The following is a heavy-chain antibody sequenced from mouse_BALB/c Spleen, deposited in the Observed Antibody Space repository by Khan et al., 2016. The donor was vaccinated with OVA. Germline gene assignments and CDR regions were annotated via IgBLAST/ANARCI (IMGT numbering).Heavy chain of an antibody. J-gene: IGHJ4*01. CDR1: GFSLSDYG. CDR3: AKGVCSYYYTLDY. Sequence: VQLQESGPGLVAPSQNLSITCTVSGFSLSDYGVSWIRQPPGKGLEWLGVIWGGGSTYYNSALKSRLNISKDNSKSQVFLKMSSLQSDDTAMFYCAKGVCSYYYTLDYWGQGTSVTVSS. CDR2: IWGGGST. V-gene: IGHV2-6-5*01.